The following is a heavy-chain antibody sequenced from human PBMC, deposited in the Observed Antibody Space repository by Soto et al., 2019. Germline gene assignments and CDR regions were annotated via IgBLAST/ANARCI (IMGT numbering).Heavy chain of an antibody. CDR3: ARLYHLGLEHRGCLDH. Sequence: QVQLQESGPGLVKPSETLSLTCTVSGDSISSNYWGWIRQPPGKGLEWIGYISHRGGTNYNPSLKSRVTISVDTAKIQFSLKVQSVTAADTAVYYCARLYHLGLEHRGCLDHWGQGTLVTVSS. D-gene: IGHD2-2*02. V-gene: IGHV4-59*01. CDR2: ISHRGGT. J-gene: IGHJ4*02. CDR1: GDSISSNY.